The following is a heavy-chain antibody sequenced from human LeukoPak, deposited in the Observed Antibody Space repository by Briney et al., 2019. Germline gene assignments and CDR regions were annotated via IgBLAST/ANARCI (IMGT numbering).Heavy chain of an antibody. Sequence: ASETLSLTCAVYGGSFSGYYWSWIRQPPGKGLEWIGSIYYSGSTYYNPSLKSRVTISVDTSKNQFSLKLSSVTAADTAVYYCARAYGSSSWFDPWGQGTLVTVSS. CDR2: IYYSGST. V-gene: IGHV4-34*01. J-gene: IGHJ5*02. CDR3: ARAYGSSSWFDP. CDR1: GGSFSGYY. D-gene: IGHD3-10*01.